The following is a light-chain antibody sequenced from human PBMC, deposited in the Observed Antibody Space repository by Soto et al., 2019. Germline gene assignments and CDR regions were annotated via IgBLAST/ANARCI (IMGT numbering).Light chain of an antibody. CDR1: QSISVS. CDR2: DAS. J-gene: IGKJ1*01. Sequence: DIQMTQSPSSLSASVGDRVTITCRASQSISVSLNWYQQKPGKAPKLLIYDASSLQSGVPSGFSGSGSGTDFTLTISSLQPEDSATYYCQQSYTTPSTFGQGTKVEIK. V-gene: IGKV1-39*01. CDR3: QQSYTTPST.